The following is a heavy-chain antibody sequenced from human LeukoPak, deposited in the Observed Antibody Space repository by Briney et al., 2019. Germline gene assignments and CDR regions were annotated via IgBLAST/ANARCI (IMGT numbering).Heavy chain of an antibody. J-gene: IGHJ4*02. D-gene: IGHD3-10*01. V-gene: IGHV1-69*02. CDR1: GGTFSSYT. CDR3: AIRYGSGSSYFDC. Sequence: SVKVSCKASGGTFSSYTISWVRQAPGQGLEWMGRIIPILGIANYAQKFQGRVTITADKSTSTAYMELSSLRSEDTAVYYCAIRYGSGSSYFDCWGQGALVTVSS. CDR2: IIPILGIA.